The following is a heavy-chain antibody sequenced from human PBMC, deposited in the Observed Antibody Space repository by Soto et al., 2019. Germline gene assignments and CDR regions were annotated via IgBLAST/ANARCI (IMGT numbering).Heavy chain of an antibody. CDR1: GYTFTSYG. D-gene: IGHD3-9*01. V-gene: IGHV1-18*01. J-gene: IGHJ4*02. CDR3: VRDANPWGLGDWLSY. Sequence: QVQLVQSGAEVKKPGASVKVSCKASGYTFTSYGISWVRQAPGQGLEWMGWISAYNGNTNYAQKLQGRVTMTTDTSTSTAYRELRSLRFDDRAVYYCVRDANPWGLGDWLSYWGQGTLVTVSS. CDR2: ISAYNGNT.